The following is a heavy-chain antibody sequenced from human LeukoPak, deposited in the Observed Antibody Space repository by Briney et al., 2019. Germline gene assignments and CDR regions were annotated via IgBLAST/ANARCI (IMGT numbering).Heavy chain of an antibody. D-gene: IGHD6-19*01. V-gene: IGHV3-30*04. J-gene: IGHJ4*02. CDR3: ARENHSSGYDY. Sequence: PGRSLRLSCAASGFTFSNYAMHWVRQAPGKGLEWVAVISYDGSNKNYGDSVKGRFTISRDNSKKTLYLQMNSLRAEDTAVYYCARENHSSGYDYWGQGTLVTVSS. CDR2: ISYDGSNK. CDR1: GFTFSNYA.